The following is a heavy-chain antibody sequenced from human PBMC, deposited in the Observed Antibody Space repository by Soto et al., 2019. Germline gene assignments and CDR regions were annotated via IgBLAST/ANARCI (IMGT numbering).Heavy chain of an antibody. Sequence: GGPLRLSCAASGFTFSSYGMHWVRQAPGKGLEWVAVIWYDGSNKYYADSVKGRFTISRDNSKNTLYLQMNSLRAEDTAVYYCARRAKYYFFRTEVSTYFDNWSQEPLLTISS. J-gene: IGHJ4*02. V-gene: IGHV3-33*01. CDR3: ARRAKYYFFRTEVSTYFDN. D-gene: IGHD3-10*02. CDR1: GFTFSSYG. CDR2: IWYDGSNK.